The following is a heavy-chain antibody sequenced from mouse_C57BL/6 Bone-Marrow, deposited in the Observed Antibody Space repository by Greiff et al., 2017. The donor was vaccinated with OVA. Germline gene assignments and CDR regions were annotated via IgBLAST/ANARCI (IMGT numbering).Heavy chain of an antibody. Sequence: QVHVKQSGAELVKPGASVKMSCKASGYTFNSYWITWVKQRPGQGLEWIGDIYPGSGSTNYNEKFKSKATLTVDTSSSTAYMQLSSLTSEDSAVYYGARSRVLLRSLFDYWGQGTLVTVSA. V-gene: IGHV1-55*01. CDR2: IYPGSGST. CDR1: GYTFNSYW. J-gene: IGHJ3*01. D-gene: IGHD1-1*01. CDR3: ARSRVLLRSLFDY.